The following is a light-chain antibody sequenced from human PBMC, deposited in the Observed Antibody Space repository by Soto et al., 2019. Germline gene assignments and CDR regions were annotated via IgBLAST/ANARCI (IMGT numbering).Light chain of an antibody. CDR1: QNIGSL. V-gene: IGKV3-11*01. CDR3: QQYSNWSPLT. J-gene: IGKJ4*01. CDR2: DVS. Sequence: EIVLTQSPGTLSLSPGERATLSCRASQNIGSLLGWYQQKPGRAPRLLISDVSNRATGIPARFSGSGSGTDFTLTISSLQSEDFALYYCQQYSNWSPLTFGGGTKVEI.